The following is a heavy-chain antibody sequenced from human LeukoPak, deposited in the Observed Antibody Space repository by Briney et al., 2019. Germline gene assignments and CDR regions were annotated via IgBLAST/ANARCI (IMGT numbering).Heavy chain of an antibody. CDR2: ISSSGSIT. CDR3: ARPGITAFDI. V-gene: IGHV3-48*01. D-gene: IGHD3-10*01. Sequence: GGSLRLSCVASGFTLSSHNINWVRQAPGKGLEWVSHISSSGSITYYGDSVKGRITISRDNAKNSVSLYMDSLRAEDSAVYYCARPGITAFDIWGQGTMVTVSS. CDR1: GFTLSSHN. J-gene: IGHJ3*02.